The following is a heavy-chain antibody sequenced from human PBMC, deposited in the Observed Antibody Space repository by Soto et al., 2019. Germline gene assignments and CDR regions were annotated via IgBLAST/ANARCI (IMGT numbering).Heavy chain of an antibody. CDR2: IYYSGST. V-gene: IGHV4-59*01. CDR3: ARVSYYYYGMDV. Sequence: SETMSLTCTVSGGSISSYYWSWIRQPPGKGLEWIGYIYYSGSTNYNPSLKSRVTISVDTSKNQFSLKLSSVTAADTAVYYCARVSYYYYGMDVWGQGTTVTVSS. CDR1: GGSISSYY. J-gene: IGHJ6*02.